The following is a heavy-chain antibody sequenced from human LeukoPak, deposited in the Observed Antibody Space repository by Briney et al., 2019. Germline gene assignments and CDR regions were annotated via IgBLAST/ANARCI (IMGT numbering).Heavy chain of an antibody. J-gene: IGHJ4*02. CDR1: GGSFSGYY. D-gene: IGHD4-23*01. Sequence: SETLSLTCAVYGGSFSGYYWSWIRQPPGKGLEWIGEINHSGSTNYNPSLKSRVTISVDTSKNQFSLKLSSVTAADTAVYYCARGLDYGGNSAPPDYWGQGTLVTVSS. V-gene: IGHV4-34*01. CDR3: ARGLDYGGNSAPPDY. CDR2: INHSGST.